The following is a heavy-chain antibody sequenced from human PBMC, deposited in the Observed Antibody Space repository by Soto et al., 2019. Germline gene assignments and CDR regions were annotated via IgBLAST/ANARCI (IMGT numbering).Heavy chain of an antibody. CDR2: IIPIFGTA. CDR3: ARDSVEGVGGSYFDY. D-gene: IGHD1-26*01. V-gene: IGHV1-69*01. CDR1: GGTFSSYA. Sequence: QVQLVQSGAEVKKPGSSVKVSCKASGGTFSSYAISWVRQAPGQGLEWMGGIIPIFGTANYAQKFQVRVTITADESTGTAYMELSSLRSEDTAVYYCARDSVEGVGGSYFDYWGQGTLVTVSS. J-gene: IGHJ4*02.